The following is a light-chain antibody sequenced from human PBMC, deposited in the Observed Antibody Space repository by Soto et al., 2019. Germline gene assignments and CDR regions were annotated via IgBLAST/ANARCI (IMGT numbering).Light chain of an antibody. V-gene: IGLV2-23*02. CDR3: CSYGGRNTYG. CDR1: SSDVGSYNL. Sequence: QSALTQPASVSLSPGQSNTISCTGTSSDVGSYNLVSWYQQHRGKAPSCMSYEVSKRPLGVSNRFSGSHSANMASLTISWLQADDEADYYCCSYGGRNTYGFGAGTKVTVL. J-gene: IGLJ1*01. CDR2: EVS.